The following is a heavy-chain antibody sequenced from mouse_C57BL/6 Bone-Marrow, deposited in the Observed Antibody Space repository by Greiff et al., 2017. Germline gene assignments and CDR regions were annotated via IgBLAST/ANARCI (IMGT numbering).Heavy chain of an antibody. CDR2: IHPNSGST. CDR1: GYTFTSYW. D-gene: IGHD1-1*01. Sequence: QVHVKQSGAELVKPGASVKLSCKASGYTFTSYWMHWVKQRPGQGLEWIGMIHPNSGSTNYNEKFKSKATLTVDKSSSTAYMQLSSLTSEDSAVYYCARGGWPYEGYWGQGTTLTVSS. V-gene: IGHV1-64*01. CDR3: ARGGWPYEGY. J-gene: IGHJ2*01.